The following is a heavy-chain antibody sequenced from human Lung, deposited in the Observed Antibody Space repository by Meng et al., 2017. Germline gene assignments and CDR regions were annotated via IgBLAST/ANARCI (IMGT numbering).Heavy chain of an antibody. CDR2: INHSGST. Sequence: VQLQQWGEGLLKHWETLLLSCVVSGGSFSEYYWIWIRQPPGKGLEWIGEINHSGSTNYNPSLESRATISVDTSQNNLSLKLSSVTAADSAVYYCARGPTTMAHDFDYWGQGTLVTVSS. D-gene: IGHD4-11*01. CDR1: GGSFSEYY. J-gene: IGHJ4*02. CDR3: ARGPTTMAHDFDY. V-gene: IGHV4-34*01.